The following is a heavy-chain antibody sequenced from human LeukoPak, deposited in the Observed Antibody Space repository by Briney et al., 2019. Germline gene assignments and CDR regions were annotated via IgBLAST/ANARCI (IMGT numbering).Heavy chain of an antibody. Sequence: GGSLTLSCAASGFTFSSNYMSWVRQAPGKGLQWVSVIYSGGRTYYTDSVKGRFTISRDNSKNTLYLQMNSLRAEDTAVYYCARGGHFDWLLSWFDPWSQGTLVTVPS. CDR1: GFTFSSNY. D-gene: IGHD3-9*01. J-gene: IGHJ5*02. V-gene: IGHV3-66*01. CDR2: IYSGGRT. CDR3: ARGGHFDWLLSWFDP.